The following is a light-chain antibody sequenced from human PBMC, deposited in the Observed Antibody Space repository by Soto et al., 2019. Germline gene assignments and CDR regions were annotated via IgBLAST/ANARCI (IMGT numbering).Light chain of an antibody. CDR1: NSDIGVYNY. Sequence: ALTQPASVSGSPGQSITLSCTGTNSDIGVYNYVSWYQQHPGKAPRLMIYEVTNRPSGVSNRFSGSKSGNTASLTISGLQADDEADYYCSSYTRINPLGVFGGGTKVTVL. J-gene: IGLJ3*02. V-gene: IGLV2-14*01. CDR2: EVT. CDR3: SSYTRINPLGV.